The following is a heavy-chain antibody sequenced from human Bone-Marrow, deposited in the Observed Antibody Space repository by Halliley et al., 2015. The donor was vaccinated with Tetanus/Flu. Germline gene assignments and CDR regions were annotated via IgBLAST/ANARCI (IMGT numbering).Heavy chain of an antibody. V-gene: IGHV1-69*01. Sequence: QLVQSGAEVKKPGSSVKVSCKASGGTFSSHGISWVRQAPGQGLEWMGGIIPIFGTANYAQKFQGRVTITADESTSTAYMELSSLRSEDTAVYYCARENGSDYGDYRDYYDYHGLDVWGQGTTVTVSS. CDR2: IIPIFGTA. CDR3: ARENGSDYGDYRDYYDYHGLDV. J-gene: IGHJ6*02. D-gene: IGHD4-17*01. CDR1: GGTFSSHG.